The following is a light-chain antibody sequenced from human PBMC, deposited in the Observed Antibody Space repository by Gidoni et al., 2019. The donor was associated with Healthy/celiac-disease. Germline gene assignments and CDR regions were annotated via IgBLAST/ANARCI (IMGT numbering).Light chain of an antibody. CDR2: LGA. CDR1: QSLLHSNGYNY. Sequence: DIVMTQSPLALPVTPGEPASISCRSSQSLLHSNGYNYLDWYRKKPVQSPQLLIYLGANRASGVPDRFSGSGSGTDFTLKISRVEAEEVGVYSCMQALQTPSTFGQGTKVEIK. J-gene: IGKJ1*01. CDR3: MQALQTPST. V-gene: IGKV2-28*01.